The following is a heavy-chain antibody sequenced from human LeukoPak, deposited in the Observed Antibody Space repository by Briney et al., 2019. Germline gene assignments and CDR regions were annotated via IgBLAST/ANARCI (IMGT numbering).Heavy chain of an antibody. CDR3: ARVGGHSYDYHHY. CDR1: GFSFSSYW. Sequence: SAGSLRLSCAASGFSFSSYWMHWVRQAPGEGMVWVSHINGGGSTTRYADSVKGRLTISRDNAKNTLYLQMNSLIVEDTAVYYCARVGGHSYDYHHYWGQGTLVTVSS. CDR2: INGGGSTT. J-gene: IGHJ4*02. V-gene: IGHV3-74*01. D-gene: IGHD3-16*01.